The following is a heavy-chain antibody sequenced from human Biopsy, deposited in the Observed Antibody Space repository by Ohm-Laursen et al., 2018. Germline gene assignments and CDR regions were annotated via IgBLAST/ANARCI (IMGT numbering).Heavy chain of an antibody. CDR2: NIPILGTG. D-gene: IGHD3-9*01. Sequence: SSVKVSCNVPGGTFSNYGVNWVRQAPGQGLEWLGGNIPILGTGNYAQKFQDRVTVAADTSTSTATMELRSLRSDDTAVYYCATKLTGYFHHWGQGTLAIVSS. V-gene: IGHV1-69*06. J-gene: IGHJ1*01. CDR1: GGTFSNYG. CDR3: ATKLTGYFHH.